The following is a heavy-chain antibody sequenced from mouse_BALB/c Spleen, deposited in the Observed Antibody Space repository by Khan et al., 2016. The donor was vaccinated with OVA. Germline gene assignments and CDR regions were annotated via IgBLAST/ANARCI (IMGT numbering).Heavy chain of an antibody. CDR3: ARRDYYAYYWYFDV. D-gene: IGHD1-2*01. CDR2: FNPNNGGA. CDR1: GYTFTKYT. J-gene: IGHJ1*01. Sequence: DVKLVESGPELVKPGASVKISCKTSGYTFTKYTIHWVKQSHGKSLEWIGRFNPNNGGAHYNQKFKGKATLTVDKSSSTAYMELRSLTSEDSAVYYCARRDYYAYYWYFDVWGAGTTVTVSS. V-gene: IGHV1-18*01.